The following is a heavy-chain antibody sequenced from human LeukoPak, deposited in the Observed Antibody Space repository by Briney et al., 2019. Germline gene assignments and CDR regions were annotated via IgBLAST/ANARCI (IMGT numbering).Heavy chain of an antibody. CDR1: GGSFSGYY. D-gene: IGHD6-19*01. Sequence: SETLSLTCAVYGGSFSGYYWSWIRQPPGKGLEWIGEINHSGSTNYNPSLKSRVTMSVDTSKNQFSLKLSSVTTADTAVYYCARDFVAGRLNAFDIWGQGTMVTVSS. J-gene: IGHJ3*02. CDR2: INHSGST. CDR3: ARDFVAGRLNAFDI. V-gene: IGHV4-34*01.